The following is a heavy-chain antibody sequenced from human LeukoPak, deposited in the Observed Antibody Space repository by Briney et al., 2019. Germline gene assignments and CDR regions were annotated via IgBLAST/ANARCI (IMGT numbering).Heavy chain of an antibody. Sequence: PSETLSLTCSVSGGSISSDSWNWIRQPAGKGLEWIGRIYISGSTNYNPSLKSRVTMSLDTSKSQFSLKLSSVTAADTAVYYCARGSKVGATTSYYFDYWGQGTLVTVSS. CDR3: ARGSKVGATTSYYFDY. CDR1: GGSISSDS. D-gene: IGHD1-26*01. CDR2: IYISGST. J-gene: IGHJ4*02. V-gene: IGHV4-4*07.